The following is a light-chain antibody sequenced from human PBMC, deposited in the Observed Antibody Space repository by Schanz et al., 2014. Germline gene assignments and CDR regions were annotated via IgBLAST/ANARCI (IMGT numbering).Light chain of an antibody. CDR2: EVS. J-gene: IGLJ3*02. Sequence: QSALTQPASVSGSPGQSITISCTGTSSDVGGYDYVSWYQQYPGKAPKVMIFEVSKRPSGVSNRFSGSKSGNTASLTISGLQAEDEADYYCSSYVGSNNWVFGGGTKLTVL. CDR3: SSYVGSNNWV. CDR1: SSDVGGYDY. V-gene: IGLV2-14*01.